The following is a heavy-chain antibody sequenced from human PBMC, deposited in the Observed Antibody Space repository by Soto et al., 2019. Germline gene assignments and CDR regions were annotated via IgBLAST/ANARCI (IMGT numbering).Heavy chain of an antibody. CDR1: GGTFSSYA. CDR2: IIPIFGTA. CDR3: ARTQGNYYDSSGFTYYYYGMDV. V-gene: IGHV1-69*13. D-gene: IGHD3-22*01. Sequence: GASVKVSCKASGGTFSSYAISWVRQAPGQGLEWMGGIIPIFGTANYAQKFQGRVTITADESTSTAYMELSSLRSEDTAVYYCARTQGNYYDSSGFTYYYYGMDVWGQGTTVTVSS. J-gene: IGHJ6*02.